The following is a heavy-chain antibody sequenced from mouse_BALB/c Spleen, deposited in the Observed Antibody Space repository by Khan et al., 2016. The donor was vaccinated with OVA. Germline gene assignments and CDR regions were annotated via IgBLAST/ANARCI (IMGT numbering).Heavy chain of an antibody. CDR1: GLTIKDTN. Sequence: EVQLQESGAELVKSGATVKLSCTASGLTIKDTNIHWLNQWPKQGLEWIGRIDPPNGNTNNSPKFQGKATITADTSPNKAYLQLSSLTSEDTAVYYCARMARKWGQGTTLTVSS. CDR3: ARMARK. J-gene: IGHJ2*01. CDR2: IDPPNGNT. V-gene: IGHV14-3*02.